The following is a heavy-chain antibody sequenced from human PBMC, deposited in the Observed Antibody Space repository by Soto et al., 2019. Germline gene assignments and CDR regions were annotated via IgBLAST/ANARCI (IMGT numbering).Heavy chain of an antibody. V-gene: IGHV4-59*01. J-gene: IGHJ5*02. Sequence: SETLSLTCTVSGGSISSYYWSWIRQPPGKGLEWIGYIYYSGSTNYNPSLKSRVTISVDTSKNQFSLKLSSVTAADTAVYYCARDLFMVRGRSYWFDPWGQGTLVTVSS. D-gene: IGHD3-10*01. CDR2: IYYSGST. CDR1: GGSISSYY. CDR3: ARDLFMVRGRSYWFDP.